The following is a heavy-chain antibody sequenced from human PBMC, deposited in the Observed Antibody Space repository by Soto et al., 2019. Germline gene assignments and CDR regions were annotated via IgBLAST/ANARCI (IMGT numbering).Heavy chain of an antibody. D-gene: IGHD3-16*02. V-gene: IGHV4-34*01. CDR3: ARETYYDYVWGSYRYMYFDY. CDR1: GGSFSGYY. J-gene: IGHJ4*02. CDR2: INHSGST. Sequence: QVQLQQWGAGLLKPSETLSLTCAVYGGSFSGYYWSWIRQPPGKGLEWIGEINHSGSTNYNPSLKSRVTISVDTSKNQFSLKLSSVTAADMAVYYCARETYYDYVWGSYRYMYFDYWGQGTLVTVSS.